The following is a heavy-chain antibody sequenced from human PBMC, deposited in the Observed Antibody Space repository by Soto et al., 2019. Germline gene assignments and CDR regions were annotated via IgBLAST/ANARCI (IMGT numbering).Heavy chain of an antibody. D-gene: IGHD1-26*01. CDR2: ISGSGGST. CDR1: GFTFSSYA. CDR3: AVGDDGSYYFGLDAFDI. Sequence: PGGSLRLSCAASGFTFSSYAMSWVRQAPGKGLEWVSAISGSGGSTYYADSVKGRFTISRDNSKNTLYLQMNSLRAEDTAVYYCAVGDDGSYYFGLDAFDIWGQGTMVTVSS. J-gene: IGHJ3*02. V-gene: IGHV3-23*01.